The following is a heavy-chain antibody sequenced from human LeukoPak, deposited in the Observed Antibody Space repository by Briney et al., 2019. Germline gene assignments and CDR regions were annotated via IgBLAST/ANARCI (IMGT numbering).Heavy chain of an antibody. CDR2: IIPIFGTA. CDR3: ARGGGELRYFDWLPT. Sequence: GASVKVSCKASGGTFSSYAISWVRQAPGQGLEWMGGIIPIFGTANYAQKFQGRVTITADESTGTAYMELSSLRSEDTAVYYCARGGGELRYFDWLPTWGQGTLVTVSS. J-gene: IGHJ5*02. D-gene: IGHD3-9*01. V-gene: IGHV1-69*01. CDR1: GGTFSSYA.